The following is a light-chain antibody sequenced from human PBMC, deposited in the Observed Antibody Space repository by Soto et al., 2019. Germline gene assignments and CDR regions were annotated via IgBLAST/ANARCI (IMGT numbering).Light chain of an antibody. CDR2: EVS. CDR1: SSDVGGYSY. Sequence: QSALTQPVSVSGSPGQSITISCTGTSSDVGGYSYVSWYQHHPGKAPKLMIYEVSNRPSGVSNRFSGSKSGSTASLTISGLQAEDEADYYCCSYTSSSTLYVFGTGTKVTVL. V-gene: IGLV2-14*01. J-gene: IGLJ1*01. CDR3: CSYTSSSTLYV.